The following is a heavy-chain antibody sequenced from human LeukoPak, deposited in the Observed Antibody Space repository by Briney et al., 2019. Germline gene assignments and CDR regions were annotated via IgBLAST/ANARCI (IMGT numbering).Heavy chain of an antibody. V-gene: IGHV1-2*02. J-gene: IGHJ3*02. CDR2: INPNSGST. Sequence: ASVKVSCKASGYTFTGYYMHWVRQAPGQGLEWMGWINPNSGSTNYAQKFQGRVTMTRDTSISTAYMELSRLRSDDTAVFYCARVRRDGYNSAFDIWGQGTMVTVSS. CDR1: GYTFTGYY. CDR3: ARVRRDGYNSAFDI. D-gene: IGHD5-24*01.